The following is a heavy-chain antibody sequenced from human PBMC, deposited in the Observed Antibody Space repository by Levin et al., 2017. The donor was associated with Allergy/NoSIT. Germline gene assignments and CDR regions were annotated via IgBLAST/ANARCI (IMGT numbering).Heavy chain of an antibody. Sequence: ASVKVSCKASGYTFTSYGISWVRQAPGQGLEWMGWISSYNGHTNYAQKLQGRVTMTTDTSTSTAYMELRSLRSDDTAVYYCARDYFGSGNYYKFDYWGQGTLVTVSS. CDR3: ARDYFGSGNYYKFDY. CDR2: ISSYNGHT. J-gene: IGHJ4*02. V-gene: IGHV1-18*01. CDR1: GYTFTSYG. D-gene: IGHD3-10*01.